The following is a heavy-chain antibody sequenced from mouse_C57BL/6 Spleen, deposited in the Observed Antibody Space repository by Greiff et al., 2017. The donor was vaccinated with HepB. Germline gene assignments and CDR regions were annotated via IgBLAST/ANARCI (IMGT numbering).Heavy chain of an antibody. CDR1: GYTFTSYG. CDR3: AREEIYDGYFFDY. V-gene: IGHV1-81*01. J-gene: IGHJ2*01. D-gene: IGHD2-3*01. Sequence: VQLVESGAELARPGASVKLSCKASGYTFTSYGISWVKQRTGQGLEWIGEIYPRSGNTYYNEKFKGKATLTADKSSSTAYMELRSLTSEDSAVYFCAREEIYDGYFFDYWGQGTTLTVSS. CDR2: IYPRSGNT.